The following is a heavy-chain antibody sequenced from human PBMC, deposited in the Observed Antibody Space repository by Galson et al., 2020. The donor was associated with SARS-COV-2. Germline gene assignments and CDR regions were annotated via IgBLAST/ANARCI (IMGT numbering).Heavy chain of an antibody. V-gene: IGHV3-23*01. CDR1: GFPFASYA. Sequence: GGSLRLSCVASGFPFASYAMTWVRQAPGKGLEWVSGLGGSDGAIDYADSVKGRFTASRDNAKNTLFLNMNSLSDEDTAIYYCATDLNWVVSWGQGILVTVSS. D-gene: IGHD3-16*01. CDR2: LGGSDGAI. CDR3: ATDLNWVVS. J-gene: IGHJ4*02.